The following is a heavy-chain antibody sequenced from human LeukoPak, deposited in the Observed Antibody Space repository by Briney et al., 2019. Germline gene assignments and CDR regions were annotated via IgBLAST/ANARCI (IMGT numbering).Heavy chain of an antibody. CDR2: MNPNSGNT. CDR3: ARGPLFNSAWLDY. V-gene: IGHV1-8*01. CDR1: GYTFTRYD. J-gene: IGHJ4*02. Sequence: ASVKVSRKTSGYTFTRYDVNWVRQAPGQGPEWMGWMNPNSGNTHYAQKFQGRVTLTRNTSISTAYMELSSLRSEDTAVYYCARGPLFNSAWLDYWGQGTLVKVSS. D-gene: IGHD3-3*01.